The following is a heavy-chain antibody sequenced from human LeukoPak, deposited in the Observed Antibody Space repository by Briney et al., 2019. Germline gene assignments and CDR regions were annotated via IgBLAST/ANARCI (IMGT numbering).Heavy chain of an antibody. CDR3: AKVGIDSGSSKPNDY. CDR2: IRGSDDST. Sequence: GGSLRLSCAASGFTFSSYAMTWVRQAPGKGLEWVSTIRGSDDSTYYADSVKGRFTISRDNSKNTLYLQMNSLRAEDTAIYYCAKVGIDSGSSKPNDYWGQGTLVTVSS. V-gene: IGHV3-23*01. CDR1: GFTFSSYA. D-gene: IGHD1-26*01. J-gene: IGHJ4*02.